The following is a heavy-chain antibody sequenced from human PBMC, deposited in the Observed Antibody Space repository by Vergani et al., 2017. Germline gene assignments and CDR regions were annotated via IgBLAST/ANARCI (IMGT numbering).Heavy chain of an antibody. CDR2: ISYDGSNK. Sequence: QVQLVESGGGVVQPGRSLRLSCAASGFTFSSYGMHWVRQAPGKGLEWVAVISYDGSNKSYADSVKGRFTISRDNSKNTLYLQMNSLRAEDTAVYYCAKAHRISTYYYYYYDMDVWGQGTTVTVSS. V-gene: IGHV3-30*18. CDR1: GFTFSSYG. D-gene: IGHD2/OR15-2a*01. CDR3: AKAHRISTYYYYYYDMDV. J-gene: IGHJ6*02.